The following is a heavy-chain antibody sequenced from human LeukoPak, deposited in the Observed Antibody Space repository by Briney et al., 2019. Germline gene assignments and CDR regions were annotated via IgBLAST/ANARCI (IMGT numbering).Heavy chain of an antibody. Sequence: PGGSLRLSCAASGFTFSSYAVSWVRQAPGKGLEWVSAICGSGGGTYYADSVKGRFTISRDNSKNTVYLQMNSLSTEDTAVYYCAKTTTGYSSGRYPGWPVDYWGQGTLVTVSS. CDR1: GFTFSSYA. CDR3: AKTTTGYSSGRYPGWPVDY. CDR2: ICGSGGGT. D-gene: IGHD6-19*01. J-gene: IGHJ4*02. V-gene: IGHV3-23*01.